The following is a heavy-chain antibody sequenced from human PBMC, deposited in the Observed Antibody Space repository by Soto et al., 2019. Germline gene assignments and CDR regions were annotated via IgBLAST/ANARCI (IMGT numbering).Heavy chain of an antibody. D-gene: IGHD4-17*01. Sequence: PSETLSLTCTVSGGSISSGGYYWSWIRQHPGKGLEWIGYIFYSGSTFYNPSLKSRIAISVDTSKNQFSLKLSSVTAADTAVYYCARAPGDYLLSWGQATLVTV. CDR3: ARAPGDYLLS. CDR2: IFYSGST. V-gene: IGHV4-31*03. CDR1: GGSISSGGYY. J-gene: IGHJ5*02.